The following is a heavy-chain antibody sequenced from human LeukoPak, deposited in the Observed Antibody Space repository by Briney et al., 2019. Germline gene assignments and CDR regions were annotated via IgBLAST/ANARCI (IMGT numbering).Heavy chain of an antibody. V-gene: IGHV4-38-2*02. Sequence: PSETLSLTCTVSAYSLSSGYYWGWIRQPPGKGLEWIGEINHSGSTNYNPSLKSRVTISVDTSKNQFSLKVSSVTAADTAVYYCARVKDPGGYYYYYYMDIWGKGNTVTVSS. J-gene: IGHJ6*03. CDR3: ARVKDPGGYYYYYYMDI. CDR2: INHSGST. D-gene: IGHD3-16*01. CDR1: AYSLSSGYY.